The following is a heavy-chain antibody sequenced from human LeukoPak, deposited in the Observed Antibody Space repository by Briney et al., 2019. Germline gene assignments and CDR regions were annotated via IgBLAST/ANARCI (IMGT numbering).Heavy chain of an antibody. D-gene: IGHD2-2*01. CDR1: GFTFSRYG. CDR3: AKVARGCSIASCYIDY. Sequence: AGGSLRLSCAASGFTFSRYGMHWVRQAPGKGLEWVTFISYDGSNKYYADSVKGRFTISRDNSKNTLYLQMNSLRVEDTAVYYCAKVARGCSIASCYIDYWGQGTLVTVSS. CDR2: ISYDGSNK. J-gene: IGHJ4*03. V-gene: IGHV3-30*18.